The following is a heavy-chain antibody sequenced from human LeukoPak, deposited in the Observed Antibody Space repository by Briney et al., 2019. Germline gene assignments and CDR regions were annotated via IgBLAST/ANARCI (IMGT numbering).Heavy chain of an antibody. CDR2: IDHSGST. Sequence: SETLSLTCTVSGYSNSSGYYWGWIRQPPGKGLEWIGSIDHSGSTYCNPSLKSRVTISVDTSKNQFSLKLSSVTAADTAVYYCARESGYYYGSGIFYWGQGTLVTVSS. J-gene: IGHJ4*02. D-gene: IGHD3-10*01. CDR3: ARESGYYYGSGIFY. CDR1: GYSNSSGYY. V-gene: IGHV4-38-2*02.